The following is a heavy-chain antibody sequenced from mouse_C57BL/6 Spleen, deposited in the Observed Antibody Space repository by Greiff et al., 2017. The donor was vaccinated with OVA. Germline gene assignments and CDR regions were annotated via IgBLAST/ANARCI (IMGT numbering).Heavy chain of an antibody. V-gene: IGHV1-82*01. CDR3: ARGGVYYDYDYAMDY. J-gene: IGHJ4*01. D-gene: IGHD2-4*01. CDR1: GYAFSSSW. CDR2: IYPGDGDT. Sequence: VQLQESGPELVKPGASVKISCKASGYAFSSSWMNWVKQRPGKGLEWIGRIYPGDGDTNYNGKFKGKATLTADKSSSTAYMQLSSLTSEDSAVYFCARGGVYYDYDYAMDYWVKEPQSPSPQ.